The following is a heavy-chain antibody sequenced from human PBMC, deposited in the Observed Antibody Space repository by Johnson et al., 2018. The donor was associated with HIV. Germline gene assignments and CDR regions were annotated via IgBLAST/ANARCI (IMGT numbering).Heavy chain of an antibody. D-gene: IGHD3-22*01. CDR1: GFTFDDYG. J-gene: IGHJ3*02. V-gene: IGHV3-20*04. CDR3: AKDTGAYYYDSSGYWDAFDI. Sequence: MQLVESGGGVVRPGGSLRISCAASGFTFDDYGMSWVRQAPGKGLEWASGINWNGGSIGYADSVKGRFTLSRDNAKNSLYLQMNSLRAEDTALYYCAKDTGAYYYDSSGYWDAFDIWGQGTMVTVSS. CDR2: INWNGGSI.